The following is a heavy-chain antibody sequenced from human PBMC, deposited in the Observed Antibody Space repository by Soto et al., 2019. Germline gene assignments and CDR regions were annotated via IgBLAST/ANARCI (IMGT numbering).Heavy chain of an antibody. V-gene: IGHV1-2*04. J-gene: IGHJ4*02. CDR3: ASDGTGIAAAGTGTFFDF. D-gene: IGHD6-13*01. CDR2: INPNNGDT. Sequence: QVQLVQSGAEVKKPGASVKVSCKASGYTFTGYYMHWVRQAPGQGLEWMGWINPNNGDTNYAQQFQGWVTMTRDTSISTAYMELNRLTSDDTAVYYCASDGTGIAAAGTGTFFDFWGQGTLVTVSS. CDR1: GYTFTGYY.